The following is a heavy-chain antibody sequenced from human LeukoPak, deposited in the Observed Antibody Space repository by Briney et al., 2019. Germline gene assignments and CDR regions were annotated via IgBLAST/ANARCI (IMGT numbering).Heavy chain of an antibody. CDR2: INPSGGST. CDR1: GYTFTSYY. CDR3: ARARVVGSYKKSLDY. Sequence: ASVKVSCKASGYTFTSYYMHWVRQAPGQGLEWMGIINPSGGSTSYAQKFQGRVTMTRDMSTSTVYMELSSLRSEDTAVYYCARARVVGSYKKSLDYWGQGTLVTVSS. D-gene: IGHD1-26*01. J-gene: IGHJ4*02. V-gene: IGHV1-46*01.